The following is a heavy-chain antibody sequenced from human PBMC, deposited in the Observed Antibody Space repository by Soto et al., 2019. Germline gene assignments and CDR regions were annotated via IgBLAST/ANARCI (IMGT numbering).Heavy chain of an antibody. J-gene: IGHJ6*02. CDR2: ISSSSSTI. V-gene: IGHV3-48*02. D-gene: IGHD2-15*01. CDR3: AREGYCSGGSCHYYYYGMDV. CDR1: GFTFSSYS. Sequence: GGSLRLSCAASGFTFSSYSMNWVRQAPGKGQEWVSYISSSSSTIYYAVSVKGRFTISRDNAKNSLYLQMNSLRDEDTAVYYFAREGYCSGGSCHYYYYGMDVWGQGTTVTVSS.